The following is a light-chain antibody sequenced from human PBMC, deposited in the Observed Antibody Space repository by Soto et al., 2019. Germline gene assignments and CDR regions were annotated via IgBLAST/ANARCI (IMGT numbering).Light chain of an antibody. CDR2: DAS. Sequence: EIVLTQSPATLSLSPGERATLSCRASQSVSSYLAWNQQKPGQAPRLLIYDASIRATGIPATFSASGSGTDVTLTISSLEPEYFAVYYWQLRSNWPPGYTFGQGTKLEIK. CDR3: QLRSNWPPGYT. J-gene: IGKJ2*01. CDR1: QSVSSY. V-gene: IGKV3-11*01.